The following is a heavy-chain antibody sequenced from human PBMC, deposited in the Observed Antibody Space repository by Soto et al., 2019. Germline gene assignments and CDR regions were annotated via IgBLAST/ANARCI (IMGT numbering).Heavy chain of an antibody. J-gene: IGHJ6*02. CDR2: ISGSGGST. CDR3: AKGYDLSGYSRMDV. D-gene: IGHD5-18*01. Sequence: EAQLLESGGGLEHPGGSLRLSCTASGFTFSSYAMSWVRQAPGKGLEWVSGISGSGGSTYYADSVKGRFTISRDNSKNTLYLQMNSLRADDTAVYYCAKGYDLSGYSRMDVWGQGTTVTVSS. CDR1: GFTFSSYA. V-gene: IGHV3-23*01.